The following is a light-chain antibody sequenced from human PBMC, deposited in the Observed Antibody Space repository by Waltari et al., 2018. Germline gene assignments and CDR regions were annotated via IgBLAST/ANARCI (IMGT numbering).Light chain of an antibody. CDR1: QSVSSN. CDR2: GAS. Sequence: EIVMTQSPATLSVYPGERATLSCRASQSVSSNLAWYQQKSGQAPRLLIYGASTRATGIPARFSGSGSGTEFTLTISSLQSEDFALYYCQQYNNRPPVTFGGGTKVEIK. V-gene: IGKV3-15*01. J-gene: IGKJ4*01. CDR3: QQYNNRPPVT.